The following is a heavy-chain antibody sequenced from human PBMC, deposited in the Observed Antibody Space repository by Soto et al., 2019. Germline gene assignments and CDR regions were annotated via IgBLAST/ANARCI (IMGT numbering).Heavy chain of an antibody. CDR3: SRETAHPGATGRPRLPENLDS. J-gene: IGHJ4*02. CDR2: IIPYLGKT. CDR1: GSIFITYG. D-gene: IGHD3-10*01. V-gene: IGHV1-69*06. Sequence: QVQLVQSGAELKMPGSSVKVSCKTSGSIFITYGFSWVRQAPGQGLEWVGGIIPYLGKTNHAKKFQGRVKMTEDKCTSTVYMELTNLTVEDTAVVFCSRETAHPGATGRPRLPENLDSWGQGTLVNVS.